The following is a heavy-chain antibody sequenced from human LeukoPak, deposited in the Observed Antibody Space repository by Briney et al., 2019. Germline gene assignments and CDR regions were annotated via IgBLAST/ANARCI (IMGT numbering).Heavy chain of an antibody. V-gene: IGHV4-59*08. CDR3: ARLLVPPGVGEFYFGY. CDR2: IYSTGSI. Sequence: SETLSLTCTVSGGSGSSKSWSWVRQPPGKGLEWIGDIYSTGSINYNPSFESRVTISVDATKNQFSLKLSSVTAADTAVYYCARLLVPPGVGEFYFGYWGQGTLVTVSS. D-gene: IGHD2-8*02. J-gene: IGHJ4*02. CDR1: GGSGSSKS.